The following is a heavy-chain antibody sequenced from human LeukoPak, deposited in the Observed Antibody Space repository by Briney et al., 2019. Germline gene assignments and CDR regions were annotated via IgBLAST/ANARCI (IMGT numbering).Heavy chain of an antibody. Sequence: GGSLRLSCAASGFTFSSYWMHWVRHATGKGLVWVSRINSDGSSTSYADSVKGRFTISRDNAKNTLYLQMNSLRAEDTAVYYCARDGGLLPLDYWGQGTLLTVSS. CDR1: GFTFSSYW. J-gene: IGHJ4*02. CDR2: INSDGSST. V-gene: IGHV3-74*01. CDR3: ARDGGLLPLDY. D-gene: IGHD3-22*01.